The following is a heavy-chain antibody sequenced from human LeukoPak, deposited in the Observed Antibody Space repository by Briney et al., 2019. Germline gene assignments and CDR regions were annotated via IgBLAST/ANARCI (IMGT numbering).Heavy chain of an antibody. V-gene: IGHV1-2*06. CDR3: ARVRSVAGEFDY. Sequence: ASVKVSCKASGYTFTGYYMHWVRQAPGQGLEWMERINPNSGGTNYAQKFQGRVTMTRDTSISTAYMELSRLRSDDTAVYYCARVRSVAGEFDYWGQGTLVTVSS. D-gene: IGHD6-19*01. CDR2: INPNSGGT. J-gene: IGHJ4*02. CDR1: GYTFTGYY.